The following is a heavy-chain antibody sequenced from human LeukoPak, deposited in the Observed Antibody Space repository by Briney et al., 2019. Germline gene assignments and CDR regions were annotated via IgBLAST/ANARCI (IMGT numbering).Heavy chain of an antibody. D-gene: IGHD3-22*01. CDR2: IYYSGST. Sequence: PSETLSLTCTVSGVSISSYYWSWIRQPPGKGLEWIGNIYYSGSTKYNPSLKSRVTISVDTSKNHFSLKLSSVTAADTAVCYCARHRNYYYSSGYNYYFDYWGQGTLGTVSS. CDR3: ARHRNYYYSSGYNYYFDY. V-gene: IGHV4-59*08. J-gene: IGHJ4*02. CDR1: GVSISSYY.